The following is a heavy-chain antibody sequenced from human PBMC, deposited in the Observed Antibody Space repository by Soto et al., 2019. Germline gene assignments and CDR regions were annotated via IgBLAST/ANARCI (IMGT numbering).Heavy chain of an antibody. D-gene: IGHD5-12*01. CDR1: GFTVNSNY. CDR3: AKGYGFILAV. J-gene: IGHJ6*02. CDR2: TNTGGTT. V-gene: IGHV3-53*02. Sequence: EVQVLATGGGLIQPGGSLRLSCAASGFTVNSNYMSWVRQAPGEGLQWVSITNTGGTTYYADSVKGRFTVSRDNSKNSLDLPMNSRRAEATAGYYCAKGYGFILAVWGQWTTVSVSS.